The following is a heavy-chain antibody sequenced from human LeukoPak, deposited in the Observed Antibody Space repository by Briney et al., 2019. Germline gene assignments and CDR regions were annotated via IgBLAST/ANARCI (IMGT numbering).Heavy chain of an antibody. V-gene: IGHV3-21*01. CDR2: ISSSSSYI. Sequence: KSGGSLRLSCAASGFTFSSYSMNWVRQAPGKGLEWVSSISSSSSYIYYADSVKGRFTISRDNAKNSLYLQMNSLRAEDTAVYYCAKPIYYDSSGYYIRPNFDYWGQGTLVTVSS. CDR1: GFTFSSYS. D-gene: IGHD3-22*01. J-gene: IGHJ4*02. CDR3: AKPIYYDSSGYYIRPNFDY.